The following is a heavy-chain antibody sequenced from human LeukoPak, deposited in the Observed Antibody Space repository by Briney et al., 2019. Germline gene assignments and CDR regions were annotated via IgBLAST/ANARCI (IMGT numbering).Heavy chain of an antibody. CDR1: GGSMTNYY. CDR3: ARTYYDSSHYYPPGDV. CDR2: IHYSGST. Sequence: SETLSLTCSVSGGSMTNYYWTWIRQPPGKGLEWIGHIHYSGSTNYNPSLRSRVTISVDTSKNQFSLKLASVTAADTAVYYCARTYYDSSHYYPPGDVWGKGTTVTVSS. D-gene: IGHD3-22*01. V-gene: IGHV4-59*01. J-gene: IGHJ6*04.